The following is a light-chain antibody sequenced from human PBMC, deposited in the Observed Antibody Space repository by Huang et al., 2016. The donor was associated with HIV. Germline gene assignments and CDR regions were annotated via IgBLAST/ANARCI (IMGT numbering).Light chain of an antibody. V-gene: IGKV3-20*01. CDR3: QQYGSSPYG. CDR2: GTS. Sequence: EIVLTQSPGTLSLSPGERSTLSCRASQSVSSNYLAWYQHKPGQAPRLLISGTSSRATGIPDRFSGSGSGTDFTLTISRLEPEDFAVYYCQQYGSSPYGFGPGTKVDIK. J-gene: IGKJ3*01. CDR1: QSVSSNY.